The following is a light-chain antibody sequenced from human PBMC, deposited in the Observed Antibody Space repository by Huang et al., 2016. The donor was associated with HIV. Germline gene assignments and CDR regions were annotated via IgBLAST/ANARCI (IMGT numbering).Light chain of an antibody. J-gene: IGKJ2*01. CDR3: QHYNNWPPRYT. CDR2: AAS. CDR1: QSVKSN. V-gene: IGKV3-15*01. Sequence: ETVMTQSPAILSVSPGESATLSCRASQSVKSNLAWYQQRPGQPPRRLIYAASTRATGVPPRFSGSGSETEFTLTISDLQSEDFALYYCQHYNNWPPRYTFGQGTELDIK.